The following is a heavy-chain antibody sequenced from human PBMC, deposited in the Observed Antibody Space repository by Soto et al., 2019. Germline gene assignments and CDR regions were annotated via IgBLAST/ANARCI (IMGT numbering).Heavy chain of an antibody. CDR3: AKDALRFLEWSWSPSATGYYFDY. V-gene: IGHV3-23*01. CDR2: ISGSSGST. CDR1: GFTFSSYA. Sequence: GGSLRLSCAASGFTFSSYAMSWVRQAPGKGLEWVSAISGSSGSTYYADSVKGRFTISRDNSKNTLYLQMNSLRAEDTAVYYCAKDALRFLEWSWSPSATGYYFDYWGQGTLVTVSS. J-gene: IGHJ4*02. D-gene: IGHD3-3*01.